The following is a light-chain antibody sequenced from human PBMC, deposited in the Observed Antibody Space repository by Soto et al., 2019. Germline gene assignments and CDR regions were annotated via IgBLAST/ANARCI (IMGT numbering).Light chain of an antibody. CDR3: QQYGSSLTWT. J-gene: IGKJ1*01. CDR2: GAS. Sequence: EIVFTQSPATLSLSPGERATLSCRASQSVSSYLAWYQQKPGQAPRLLIYGASSRATGIPDRFSGSGSGTDFTLTISRLEPEDFAVYYCQQYGSSLTWTFGQGTKVDIK. V-gene: IGKV3-20*01. CDR1: QSVSSY.